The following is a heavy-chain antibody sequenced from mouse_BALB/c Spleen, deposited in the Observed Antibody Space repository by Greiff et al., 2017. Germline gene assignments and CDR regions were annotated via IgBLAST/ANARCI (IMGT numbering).Heavy chain of an antibody. CDR3: ARGGNYPYYAMDY. CDR1: GYSITSDYA. J-gene: IGHJ4*01. CDR2: ISYSGST. Sequence: EVQRVESGPGLVKPSQSLSLTCTVTGYSITSDYAWNWIRQFPGNKLEWMGYISYSGSTSYNPSLKSRISITRDTSKNQFFLQLNSVTTEDTATYYCARGGNYPYYAMDYWGQGTSVTVSS. D-gene: IGHD2-1*01. V-gene: IGHV3-2*02.